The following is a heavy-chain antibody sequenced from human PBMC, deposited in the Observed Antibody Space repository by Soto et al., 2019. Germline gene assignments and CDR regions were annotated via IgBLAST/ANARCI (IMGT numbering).Heavy chain of an antibody. CDR2: INSDGSST. D-gene: IGHD6-6*01. V-gene: IGHV3-74*01. Sequence: GGSLRLSCAASGFTFSSYWMHWVRQAPGKGLVWVSRINSDGSSTSYADSVKGRFTISRDNAKNTLYLQMNSLRAEDTAVYYCARGARHYYYYYYMDVWGKGTTVTVSS. CDR3: ARGARHYYYYYYMDV. CDR1: GFTFSSYW. J-gene: IGHJ6*03.